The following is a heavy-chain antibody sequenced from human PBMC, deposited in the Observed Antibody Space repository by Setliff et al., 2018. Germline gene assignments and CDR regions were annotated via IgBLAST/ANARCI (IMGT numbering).Heavy chain of an antibody. Sequence: PSETLSLTCTVSGGSISSSSYYWGWIRQPPGKGLEWIGSIYYSGSTYYNPSLKSRVTISVDTSKNQFSLKLSYVTAADTAVYYCARLRGAFDYWGQGTLVTVSS. CDR3: ARLRGAFDY. CDR2: IYYSGST. D-gene: IGHD3-16*01. V-gene: IGHV4-39*07. J-gene: IGHJ4*02. CDR1: GGSISSSSYY.